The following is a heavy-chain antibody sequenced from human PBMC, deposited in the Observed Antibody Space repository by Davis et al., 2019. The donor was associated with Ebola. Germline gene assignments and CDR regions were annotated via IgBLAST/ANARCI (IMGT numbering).Heavy chain of an antibody. D-gene: IGHD6-13*01. Sequence: MPSETLSLTCTVSGGSISSYSWSWIRQPPGKGLEWIGYIYHSGSTYYNPSLKSRVTISVDTSKNQFSLKLSSVTAADTAVYYCARAWSQLAPFDPWGQGTLVTVSS. CDR3: ARAWSQLAPFDP. J-gene: IGHJ5*02. CDR1: GGSISSYS. CDR2: IYHSGST. V-gene: IGHV4-59*12.